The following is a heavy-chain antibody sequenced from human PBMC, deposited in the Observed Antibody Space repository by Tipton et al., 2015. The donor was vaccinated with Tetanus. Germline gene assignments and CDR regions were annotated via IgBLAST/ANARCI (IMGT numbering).Heavy chain of an antibody. CDR3: ARLPGSYYFYGLDV. V-gene: IGHV3-21*01. D-gene: IGHD1-26*01. J-gene: IGHJ6*02. Sequence: SLRLSCAASGFTFSDYSMAWVRQAPGKGPEWGSSISSKSTYIYYADSMKGRFTISRDNARNSLYLQLNSLRAEDTAVYYCARLPGSYYFYGLDVWGQGTTVTVSS. CDR1: GFTFSDYS. CDR2: ISSKSTYI.